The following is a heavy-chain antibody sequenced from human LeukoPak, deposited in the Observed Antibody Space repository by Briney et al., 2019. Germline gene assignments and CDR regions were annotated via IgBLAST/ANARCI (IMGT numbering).Heavy chain of an antibody. V-gene: IGHV4-34*01. D-gene: IGHD3-10*01. CDR3: ATEEGGVVRD. CDR1: GGSFSGYY. Sequence: PSGTLSLTCAVYGGSFSGYYWSWIRQPPGKGLEWIGEINHSGSTNYNPSLKSRVTISVDTSKNQFSLKLSSVTAADTAVYYCATEEGGVVRDWGQGTLVTVSS. J-gene: IGHJ4*02. CDR2: INHSGST.